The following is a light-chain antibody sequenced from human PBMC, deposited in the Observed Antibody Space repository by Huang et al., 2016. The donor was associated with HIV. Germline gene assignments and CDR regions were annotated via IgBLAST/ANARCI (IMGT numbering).Light chain of an antibody. CDR3: MQALPALT. Sequence: DIVMTQSPLSLPVTPGEPASISCRSSQSLLHSNGYNCLDWYLQKPGQSPQLLIYLGSNRASGVPDRFSGSGSGTDFTLKISRVEAEDVGVYYCMQALPALTFGGGTKVEIK. J-gene: IGKJ4*01. CDR1: QSLLHSNGYNC. V-gene: IGKV2-28*01. CDR2: LGS.